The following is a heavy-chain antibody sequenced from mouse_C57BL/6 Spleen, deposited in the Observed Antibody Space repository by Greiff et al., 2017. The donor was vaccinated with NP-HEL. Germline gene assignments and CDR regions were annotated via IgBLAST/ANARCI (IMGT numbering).Heavy chain of an antibody. Sequence: VQLQQSGAKLVRPGTSVKMSCKASGYTFTNYWIGWAKQRPGHGLEWIGDIYPGGGYTNYNEKFKGKATLTADKSSSTAYMQFSSLTSEDSAIYYCARGNSYYFDYWGQGTTLTVSS. CDR2: IYPGGGYT. CDR1: GYTFTNYW. J-gene: IGHJ2*01. CDR3: ARGNSYYFDY. V-gene: IGHV1-63*01.